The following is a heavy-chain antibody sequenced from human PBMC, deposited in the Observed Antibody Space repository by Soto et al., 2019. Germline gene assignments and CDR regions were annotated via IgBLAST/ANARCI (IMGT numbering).Heavy chain of an antibody. V-gene: IGHV1-69*13. J-gene: IGHJ4*02. CDR3: AREGYSRYFDY. Sequence: GASVKVSCKASGGTFSSYAISWVRQAPGQGLGWMGGIIPIFGTANYAQKFQGRVTITADESTSTAYMELSSLRSGDTAVYYCAREGYSRYFDYWGQGTLVTVSS. CDR1: GGTFSSYA. D-gene: IGHD2-15*01. CDR2: IIPIFGTA.